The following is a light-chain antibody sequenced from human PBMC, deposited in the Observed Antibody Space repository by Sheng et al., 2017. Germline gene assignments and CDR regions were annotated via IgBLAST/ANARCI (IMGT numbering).Light chain of an antibody. V-gene: IGKV1-5*03. CDR2: NAS. Sequence: DIQMTQSPSTLSASVGARVTITCRASRSVSSWLAWYQQKPGKAPKILIYNASFLESGVPSRFSGSGSGTEFTLTISSLQPDDSATYYCQQYSDDWTFGQGTKVEIK. J-gene: IGKJ1*01. CDR1: RSVSSW. CDR3: QQYSDDWT.